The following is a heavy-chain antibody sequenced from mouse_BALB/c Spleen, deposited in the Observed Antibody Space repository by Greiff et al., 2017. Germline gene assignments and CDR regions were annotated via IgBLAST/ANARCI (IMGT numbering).Heavy chain of an antibody. CDR2: ILPGSGST. CDR3: ARRAYDGDYPCCFDY. J-gene: IGHJ2*01. CDR1: GYTFSSYW. D-gene: IGHD2-3*01. Sequence: QVQLQQSGAELVKPGASVKISCTATGYTFSSYWIEWVKQRPGHGLEWIGEILPGSGSTNYNENFKGKATFTADTSSNTAYMQLSSVTSEDTAVYYWARRAYDGDYPCCFDYWGQGTTLTVSA. V-gene: IGHV1-9*01.